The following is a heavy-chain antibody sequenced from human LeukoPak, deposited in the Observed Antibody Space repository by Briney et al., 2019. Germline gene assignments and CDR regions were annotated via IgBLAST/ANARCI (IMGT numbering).Heavy chain of an antibody. V-gene: IGHV1-18*01. J-gene: IGHJ6*02. CDR3: ARSPPPKTGYSSSPLPYGMDV. Sequence: ASVKVSCKASGYTFTSYGISWVRQAPGQGLEWMGWISAYNGNTNYAQKLQGRVTMTTDTSTCTAYMELRSLRSDDTAVYYCARSPPPKTGYSSSPLPYGMDVWGQGTTVTVSS. CDR2: ISAYNGNT. D-gene: IGHD6-13*01. CDR1: GYTFTSYG.